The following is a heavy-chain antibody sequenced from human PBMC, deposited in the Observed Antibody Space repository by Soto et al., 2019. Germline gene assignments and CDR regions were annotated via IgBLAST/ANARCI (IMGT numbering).Heavy chain of an antibody. CDR2: IYWDDDK. CDR3: AHSPYYDSAGHDY. CDR1: GFSLSSSGEG. D-gene: IGHD3-10*01. J-gene: IGHJ4*02. Sequence: QITLKESGPTLVKPTQTLTLTCTFSGFSLSSSGEGVGWIRQPPGRALEWLGIIYWDDDKRYRPSLQSRLTITKDTSKHHVVLAITNMDPVDTATYYCAHSPYYDSAGHDYWGQGTLVTVSS. V-gene: IGHV2-5*02.